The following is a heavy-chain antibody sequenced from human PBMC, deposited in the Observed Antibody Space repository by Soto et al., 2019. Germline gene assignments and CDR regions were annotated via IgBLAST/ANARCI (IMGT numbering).Heavy chain of an antibody. Sequence: SETLSLTCTVSGGSISSYYWSWIRQPPGKGLEWIGYIYYSGSTNYNPSLKSRVTISVDTSKNQFSLKLSSVTAADTAVYYCARERYDSSGYYFDYWGQGTLVTVSS. J-gene: IGHJ4*02. CDR1: GGSISSYY. D-gene: IGHD3-22*01. V-gene: IGHV4-59*01. CDR3: ARERYDSSGYYFDY. CDR2: IYYSGST.